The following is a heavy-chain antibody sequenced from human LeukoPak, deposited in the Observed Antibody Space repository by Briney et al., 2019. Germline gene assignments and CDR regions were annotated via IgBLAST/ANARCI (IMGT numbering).Heavy chain of an antibody. CDR1: GGSFSGYY. Sequence: SETLSLTCAVYGGSFSGYYWSWIRQPPGKGLEWIGEINHSGSTNYNPSLKSRVTISVDTSKNQFSLKLGSVTAADTAVYYCARGYCSGGSCYHSDYWGQGTLVTASS. CDR2: INHSGST. CDR3: ARGYCSGGSCYHSDY. J-gene: IGHJ4*02. V-gene: IGHV4-34*01. D-gene: IGHD2-15*01.